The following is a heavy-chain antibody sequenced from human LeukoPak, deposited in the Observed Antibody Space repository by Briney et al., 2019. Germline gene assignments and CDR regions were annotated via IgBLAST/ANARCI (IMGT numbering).Heavy chain of an antibody. CDR1: GFTFTSYA. CDR3: AKSLIGSGYGWAPFDY. J-gene: IGHJ4*02. CDR2: ISGSGGDT. Sequence: GGSLRLSCAASGFTFTSYAMSWVRQAPGKGLEWVSAISGSGGDTYYADSVKGRFTISRDNTKNTLYLQMNSLRAEHTAVYYCAKSLIGSGYGWAPFDYWGQGTLVTVSS. D-gene: IGHD5-12*01. V-gene: IGHV3-23*01.